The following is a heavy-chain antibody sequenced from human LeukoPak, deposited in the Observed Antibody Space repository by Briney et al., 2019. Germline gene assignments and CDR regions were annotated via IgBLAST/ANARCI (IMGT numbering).Heavy chain of an antibody. Sequence: GGSLRLSCAASGFTFSDHYMDWVRQAPGKGLEWVGRIRNKANSYTTEYAASVKGRFTISRDDSKNSLYLQMNSLKTEDTAVYYCARDHGDYDYWGQGTLVTVSS. CDR1: GFTFSDHY. CDR3: ARDHGDYDY. D-gene: IGHD4-17*01. V-gene: IGHV3-72*01. CDR2: IRNKANSYTT. J-gene: IGHJ4*02.